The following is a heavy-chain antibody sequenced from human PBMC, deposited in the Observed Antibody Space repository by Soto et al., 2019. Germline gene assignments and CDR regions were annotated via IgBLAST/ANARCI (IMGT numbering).Heavy chain of an antibody. J-gene: IGHJ4*02. D-gene: IGHD1-1*01. Sequence: PSQTLSLTCAISGDSVSSGSAAWNWIRQSPSRGLEWLGRTYFRCRWSTEYAVSVRSRITITADTSKNQFSLQLNSVTPDDTAVYYCARDGPTTHYCLDYWGQGTPVTVSS. V-gene: IGHV6-1*01. CDR3: ARDGPTTHYCLDY. CDR1: GDSVSSGSAA. CDR2: TYFRCRWST.